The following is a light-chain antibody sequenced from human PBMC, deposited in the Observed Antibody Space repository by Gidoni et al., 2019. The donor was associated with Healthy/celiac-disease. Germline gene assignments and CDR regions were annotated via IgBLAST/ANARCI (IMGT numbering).Light chain of an antibody. CDR1: ALPKKY. J-gene: IGLJ2*01. Sequence: SYELTHPPSVSVSPGQTARITCPGDALPKKYAYWYKKKSGQAPVLVIYEDNKRHSGTPERFSGSSSGTMATLTISGAQVEDEGDYYCYSTDISGTLSVFGGGTKLTVL. CDR3: YSTDISGTLSV. CDR2: EDN. V-gene: IGLV3-10*01.